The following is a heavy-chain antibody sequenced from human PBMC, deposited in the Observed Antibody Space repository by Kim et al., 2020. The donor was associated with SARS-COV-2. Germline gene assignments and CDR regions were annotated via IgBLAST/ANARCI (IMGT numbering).Heavy chain of an antibody. CDR2: IRYHRSYI. Sequence: GGSLRLSCAASGFAFSSHSMNWVRQAPGKGLEWVASIRYHRSYIYYADSVRGRFTISRDNVQSTLYLQMNSLRAEDTAVYYCVKHCTDLSGFPSPLFD. CDR3: VKHCTDLSGFPSPLFD. CDR1: GFAFSSHS. D-gene: IGHD2-8*02. J-gene: IGHJ4*01. V-gene: IGHV3-21*01.